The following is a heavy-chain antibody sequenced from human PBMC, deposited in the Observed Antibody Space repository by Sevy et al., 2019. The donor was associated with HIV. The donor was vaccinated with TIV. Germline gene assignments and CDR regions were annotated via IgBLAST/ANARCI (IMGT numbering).Heavy chain of an antibody. Sequence: ASVKVSCKASGDTFSTYGLSWVRQAPGQGLEWMGGIIPIFGTPNYAQKFQGRVAITADESASTAYMELSSLRSEDTALYYCAREGGVATTGDHDAFDIWGHGTLVTVSS. CDR3: AREGGVATTGDHDAFDI. D-gene: IGHD7-27*01. V-gene: IGHV1-69*13. CDR2: IIPIFGTP. J-gene: IGHJ3*02. CDR1: GDTFSTYG.